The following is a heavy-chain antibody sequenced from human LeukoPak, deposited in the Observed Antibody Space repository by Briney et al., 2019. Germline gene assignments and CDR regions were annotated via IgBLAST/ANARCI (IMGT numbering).Heavy chain of an antibody. D-gene: IGHD2-2*01. CDR2: INPHSGGT. Sequence: ASVKVSCKASGYTFTDYYILWLRQAPGQGLEWVGWINPHSGGTNFAQRFQGRVTMTRDTSISTVYMELTRLTSDDTVVYYCATVPCVISSCSPDNWFDPWGQGTLVTVSS. V-gene: IGHV1-2*02. CDR1: GYTFTDYY. J-gene: IGHJ5*02. CDR3: ATVPCVISSCSPDNWFDP.